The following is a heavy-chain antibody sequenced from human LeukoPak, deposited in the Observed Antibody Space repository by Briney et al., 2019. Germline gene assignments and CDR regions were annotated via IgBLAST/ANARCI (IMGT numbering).Heavy chain of an antibody. CDR1: GFTFSSYA. CDR2: FSWNSDVI. D-gene: IGHD4-17*01. Sequence: GGSLRLSCAASGFTFSSYAMHWVRQAPGKGLEWVSGFSWNSDVIGYADSVKGRFTISRDNAKNSLYLQMNSLRAEDTALYYCAKGNDYGHHDAFDIWGQGTMVTVSS. J-gene: IGHJ3*02. V-gene: IGHV3-9*01. CDR3: AKGNDYGHHDAFDI.